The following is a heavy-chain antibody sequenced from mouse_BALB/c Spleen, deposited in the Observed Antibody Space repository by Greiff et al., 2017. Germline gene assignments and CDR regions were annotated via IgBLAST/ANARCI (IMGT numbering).Heavy chain of an antibody. CDR1: GYTFTSYW. V-gene: IGHV1-87*01. Sequence: QVQLQQSGAELARPGASVKLSCKASGYTFTSYWMQWVKQRPGQGLEWIGAIYPGDGDTRYTQKFKGKATLTADKSSSTAYMQLSSLASEDSAVYYCARSKDYDVVYYYAMDYWGQGTSVTVSS. CDR2: IYPGDGDT. D-gene: IGHD2-4*01. CDR3: ARSKDYDVVYYYAMDY. J-gene: IGHJ4*01.